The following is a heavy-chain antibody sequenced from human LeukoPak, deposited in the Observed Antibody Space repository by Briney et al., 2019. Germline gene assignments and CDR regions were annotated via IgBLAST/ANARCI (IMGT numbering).Heavy chain of an antibody. Sequence: SETLSLTCTVSGGSISSYYWSWIRQPPAKGLEWIGYIYYSGSTNYNPSPKSRVTISVDTSKNQFSLKLSSVTAADTAVYYCARYSGSYSVPYYFDYWGQGTLVTVSS. CDR1: GGSISSYY. D-gene: IGHD1-26*01. CDR2: IYYSGST. J-gene: IGHJ4*02. V-gene: IGHV4-59*01. CDR3: ARYSGSYSVPYYFDY.